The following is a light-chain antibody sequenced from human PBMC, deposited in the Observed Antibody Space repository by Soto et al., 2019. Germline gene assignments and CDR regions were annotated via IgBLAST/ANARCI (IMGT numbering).Light chain of an antibody. CDR2: AAS. Sequence: DIQLTQSPSFLSASVRGRVTITFRASQGISSYLSWYQQKPGKAPKLLIYAASTLQSAVPSRFSGSGSGTEFTLTISSLQPEDFATYYCQQLNSYPPDFGQGTRLEI. CDR3: QQLNSYPPD. V-gene: IGKV1-9*01. CDR1: QGISSY. J-gene: IGKJ5*01.